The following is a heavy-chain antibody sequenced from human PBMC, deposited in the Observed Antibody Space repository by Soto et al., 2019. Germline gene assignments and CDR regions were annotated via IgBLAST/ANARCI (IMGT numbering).Heavy chain of an antibody. J-gene: IGHJ6*02. CDR1: GFTFTSSA. Sequence: ASVKVSCKASGFTFTSSAVQWVRQARGQRLEWIGWIVVGSGNTNYAQKFQERVTITRDMSTSTAYMELSSLRSEDTAVYYCTRERYCSSTSCYGILYGMDVWGQGTTVTVSS. V-gene: IGHV1-58*01. D-gene: IGHD2-2*01. CDR3: TRERYCSSTSCYGILYGMDV. CDR2: IVVGSGNT.